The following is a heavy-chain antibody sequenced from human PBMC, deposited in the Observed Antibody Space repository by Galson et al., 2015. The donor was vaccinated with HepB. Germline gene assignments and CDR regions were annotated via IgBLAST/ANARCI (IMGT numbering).Heavy chain of an antibody. CDR3: ARDGYSSSWYMFDYYYGMDV. Sequence: SLRLSCAASGFTLSSYWMHWVRQAPGKGLVWVSRINSDGSSTSYADSVKGRFTTSRDNAKNTLYLQMNSLRAEDTAVYYCARDGYSSSWYMFDYYYGMDVWGQGTTVTVSS. J-gene: IGHJ6*02. D-gene: IGHD6-13*01. CDR2: INSDGSST. V-gene: IGHV3-74*01. CDR1: GFTLSSYW.